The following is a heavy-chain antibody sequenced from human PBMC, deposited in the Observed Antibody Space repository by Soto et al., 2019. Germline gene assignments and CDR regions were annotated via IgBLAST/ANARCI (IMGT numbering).Heavy chain of an antibody. Sequence: ASVKVSCKASGYTFTSYGISWVRQAPGQGLEWMGWISAYNGNTNYAQKLQGRVTMTTDTSTSTAYMELRSLRSDDTAVYYCARIPGFVPAAMVLGWFDPWGQGTLVTVSS. CDR3: ARIPGFVPAAMVLGWFDP. CDR2: ISAYNGNT. D-gene: IGHD2-2*01. CDR1: GYTFTSYG. J-gene: IGHJ5*02. V-gene: IGHV1-18*01.